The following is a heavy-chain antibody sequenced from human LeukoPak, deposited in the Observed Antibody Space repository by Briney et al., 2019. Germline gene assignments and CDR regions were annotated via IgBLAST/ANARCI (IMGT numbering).Heavy chain of an antibody. CDR2: ISGSGGST. Sequence: PGGSLRLSCAASGFIFSSYAMSWVRQAPGKGLEWVSAISGSGGSTYYADSVKGRFTISRDNSKNTLYRQMNSLRAEDTAVYYGAKVITGTTVGRAFDIWGQGTMVTVSS. D-gene: IGHD1-20*01. CDR3: AKVITGTTVGRAFDI. V-gene: IGHV3-23*01. CDR1: GFIFSSYA. J-gene: IGHJ3*02.